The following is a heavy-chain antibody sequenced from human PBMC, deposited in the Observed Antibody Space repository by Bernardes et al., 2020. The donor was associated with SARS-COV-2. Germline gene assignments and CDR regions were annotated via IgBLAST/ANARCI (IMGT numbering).Heavy chain of an antibody. V-gene: IGHV3-21*01. Sequence: GGSLRLSCAASGFTFSSYSMNWVRQAPGKGLEWVSSISSSSSYIYYADSVKGRFTISRDNAKNSLYLQMNSLRAEDTAVYYCVSEEDIVVVPAALFDYWGQGTLVTVSS. CDR2: ISSSSSYI. CDR3: VSEEDIVVVPAALFDY. CDR1: GFTFSSYS. J-gene: IGHJ4*02. D-gene: IGHD2-2*01.